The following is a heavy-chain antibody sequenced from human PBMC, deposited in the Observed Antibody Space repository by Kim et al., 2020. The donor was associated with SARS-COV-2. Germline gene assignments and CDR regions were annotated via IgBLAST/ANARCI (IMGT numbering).Heavy chain of an antibody. CDR2: IYYSGIT. CDR1: GGSISSGDDY. V-gene: IGHV4-30-4*01. CDR3: ARENFGSGKYAFDI. J-gene: IGHJ3*02. D-gene: IGHD3-10*01. Sequence: SQTLSLTCTVSGGSISSGDDYWSWIRQPPGKGLEWIGYIYYSGITQYNPSLKSRVIISVDTSNNQFSLKLSSVTAADTAVYYCARENFGSGKYAFDIWGRGTRVTVSS.